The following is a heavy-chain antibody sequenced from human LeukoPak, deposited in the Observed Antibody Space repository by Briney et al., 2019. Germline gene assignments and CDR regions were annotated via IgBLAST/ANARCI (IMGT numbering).Heavy chain of an antibody. V-gene: IGHV4-59*07. CDR1: GGSISNYY. D-gene: IGHD7-27*01. CDR2: IHYSGYT. CDR3: ARRWGSDWYFDL. Sequence: SYTLSLTCAVSGGSISNYYCSWIRQPPGKGLEWLGYIHYSGYTNYNPSLKSRDTISVDTCQNQFSLNLSSVAAADAAVYYCARRWGSDWYFDLWGRGTLVTVSS. J-gene: IGHJ2*01.